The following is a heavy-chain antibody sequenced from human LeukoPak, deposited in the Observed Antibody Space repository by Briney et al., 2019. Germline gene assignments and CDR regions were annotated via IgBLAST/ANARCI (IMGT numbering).Heavy chain of an antibody. CDR1: GGTFSSFV. J-gene: IGHJ4*02. Sequence: ASVKVSCKASGGTFSSFVINWVRQAPGQGLEWMGRIIPIFGTANYAQKFQGRVTITADESTSTAYMELSSLRSEDTAVYYCARGSIAARPFDHWGQGTLVTVSS. D-gene: IGHD6-6*01. CDR2: IIPIFGTA. V-gene: IGHV1-69*13. CDR3: ARGSIAARPFDH.